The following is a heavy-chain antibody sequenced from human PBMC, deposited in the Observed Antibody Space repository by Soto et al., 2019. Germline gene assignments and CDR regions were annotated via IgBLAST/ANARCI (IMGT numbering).Heavy chain of an antibody. D-gene: IGHD3-3*01. Sequence: QVQLVESGGGVVHPGTSLRLSCAASGFTFSTHGMHWVRQAPGKGPEWVAVISHDGSKKYYVESVEGRFSISRDKSKSIVHLQMNNVRTEDTAVYYCAKEKGPYYVFWIGQRSFDPWGQGTLVTVSS. V-gene: IGHV3-30*18. CDR3: AKEKGPYYVFWIGQRSFDP. CDR1: GFTFSTHG. CDR2: ISHDGSKK. J-gene: IGHJ5*02.